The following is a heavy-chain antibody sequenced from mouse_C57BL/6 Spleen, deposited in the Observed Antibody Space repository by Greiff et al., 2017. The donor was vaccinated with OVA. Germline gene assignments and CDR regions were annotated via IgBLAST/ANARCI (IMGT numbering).Heavy chain of an antibody. CDR3: TTFARDYDEAMDY. CDR1: GFNIKDYY. CDR2: IDPEDGDT. V-gene: IGHV14-1*01. Sequence: EVQLQQSGAELVRPGASVKLSCTASGFNIKDYYMHWVKQRPEQGLEWIGRIDPEDGDTEYAPKFQGKATMTADTSSNTAYLQLSSLTSEDTAVDYCTTFARDYDEAMDYWGQGTSVTVSS. D-gene: IGHD2-4*01. J-gene: IGHJ4*01.